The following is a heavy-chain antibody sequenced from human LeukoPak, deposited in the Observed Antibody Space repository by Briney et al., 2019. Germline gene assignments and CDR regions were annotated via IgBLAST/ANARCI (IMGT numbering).Heavy chain of an antibody. D-gene: IGHD6-19*01. CDR1: GFSFSTYG. CDR2: IRYNAINR. J-gene: IGHJ4*01. V-gene: IGHV3-30*02. CDR3: AKDLPGSGWAFHF. Sequence: GGSLRLSCAASGFSFSTYGMHWVRQAPGKGLEWVAFIRYNAINRYYADSVKGRFTISRDDSKNTLDLQMNSLRAEDTAVYYCAKDLPGSGWAFHFWGQRTRVIVSS.